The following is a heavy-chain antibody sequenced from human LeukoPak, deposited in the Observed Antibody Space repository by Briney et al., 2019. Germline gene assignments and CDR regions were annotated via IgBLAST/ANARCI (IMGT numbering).Heavy chain of an antibody. V-gene: IGHV4-30-2*01. D-gene: IGHD7-27*01. CDR2: IYHSGST. Sequence: SETLSLTCTVSGGSISSGGYYWNWIRQPPGKGLEWIGYIYHSGSTYYNPSLKSRVTISVDRSENQFSLKLSSVTAADTAVYYCAGAPTGAPYYFDYWGQGTLVTVSS. J-gene: IGHJ4*02. CDR1: GGSISSGGYY. CDR3: AGAPTGAPYYFDY.